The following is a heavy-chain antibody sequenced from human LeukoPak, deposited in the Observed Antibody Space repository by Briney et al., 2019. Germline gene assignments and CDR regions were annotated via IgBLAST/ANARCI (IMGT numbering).Heavy chain of an antibody. Sequence: ASVKVSCKASGYTFTGYYMHWVRQAPGQGLEWMGWMNPNSGDSNSAQRFQGRITMTRDTSISTAYMELISLRSDDTAMYYCARDQDRHYYFDYWGQGTLVTVSS. CDR1: GYTFTGYY. CDR3: ARDQDRHYYFDY. J-gene: IGHJ4*02. V-gene: IGHV1-2*02. CDR2: MNPNSGDS.